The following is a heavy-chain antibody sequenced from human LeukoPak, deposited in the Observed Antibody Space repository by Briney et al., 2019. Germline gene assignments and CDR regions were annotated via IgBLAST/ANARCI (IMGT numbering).Heavy chain of an antibody. J-gene: IGHJ5*02. CDR3: AKETPNTGWFDP. CDR2: ISYDGSNK. CDR1: GFTFSSYG. Sequence: AGGSLRLSCAASGFTFSSYGMHWVRQAPGKGLEWVAVISYDGSNKYYADSVKGRFTISRDNSKNTLYLQMNSLRAEDTAVYYCAKETPNTGWFDPWGQGTLVTVSS. V-gene: IGHV3-30*18. D-gene: IGHD1-14*01.